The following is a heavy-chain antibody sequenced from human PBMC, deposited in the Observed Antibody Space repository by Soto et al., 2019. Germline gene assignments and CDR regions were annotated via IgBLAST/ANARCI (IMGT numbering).Heavy chain of an antibody. CDR3: ARGYCSGGSCYSLWYFDL. D-gene: IGHD2-15*01. V-gene: IGHV1-8*01. CDR2: MNPNSGNT. CDR1: GYTFTSYD. Sequence: QVQLVQSGAEVKKPGASVKVSCKASGYTFTSYDINWVRQATGQGLEWMGWMNPNSGNTGYAQKFQGRVTMTRNTSISTAYMELSSLRSEDSAVYYCARGYCSGGSCYSLWYFDLWGRGTLVTVSS. J-gene: IGHJ2*01.